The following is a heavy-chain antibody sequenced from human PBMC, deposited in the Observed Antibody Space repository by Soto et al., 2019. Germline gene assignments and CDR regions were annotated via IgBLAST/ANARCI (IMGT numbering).Heavy chain of an antibody. CDR2: IDPSDSYS. Sequence: PGESLKISCKGSGYSFTSYWINWVRQMPGKGLEWMGRIDPSDSYSKVSPSFEGHVIISVDRSRGTAFLEWSSLKASDTAMYYCARPGAPTDTVVYDFWGQGTQVTVSS. CDR1: GYSFTSYW. V-gene: IGHV5-10-1*01. D-gene: IGHD5-18*01. J-gene: IGHJ4*02. CDR3: ARPGAPTDTVVYDF.